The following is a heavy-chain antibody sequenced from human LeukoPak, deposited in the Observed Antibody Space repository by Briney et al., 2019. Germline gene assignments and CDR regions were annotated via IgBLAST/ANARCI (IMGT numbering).Heavy chain of an antibody. CDR3: TRDRGWQSFDY. CDR1: GFIFSTYW. CDR2: INLDGTET. Sequence: PGGSLRLSCAASGFIFSTYWMTWVRQAPGKGLERVANINLDGTETYYMDSVKGRFTTSRDNAKNSLYLQMNSLRAEDTAVYYCTRDRGWQSFDYWGQGTLVTVSA. D-gene: IGHD3-10*01. J-gene: IGHJ4*02. V-gene: IGHV3-7*01.